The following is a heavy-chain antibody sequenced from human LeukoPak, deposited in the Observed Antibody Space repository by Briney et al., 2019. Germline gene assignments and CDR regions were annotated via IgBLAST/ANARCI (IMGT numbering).Heavy chain of an antibody. V-gene: IGHV1-24*01. D-gene: IGHD5/OR15-5a*01. CDR1: GDNLSELT. J-gene: IGHJ4*02. CDR3: ATFCVYDLLECFDY. CDR2: FDPEEGER. Sequence: ASVKVSCKVSGDNLSELTVHWVRQAPGKGVEWIGGFDPEEGERLYAQKFEGRVTMTEDTSTDTAYMQLTSLRSEDTAAYYCATFCVYDLLECFDYWGQGTLVTVSS.